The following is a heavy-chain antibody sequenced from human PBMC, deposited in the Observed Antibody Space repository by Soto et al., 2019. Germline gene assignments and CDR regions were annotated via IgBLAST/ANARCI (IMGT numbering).Heavy chain of an antibody. V-gene: IGHV1-24*01. CDR1: GYTLTELS. D-gene: IGHD3-16*01. Sequence: ASVKVSCKVSGYTLTELSMHWVRQAPGKGLEWMGGFDPEDGETIYAQKFQGRVTMTEDTSTDTAYMELSSLRSEDTAVYYCATGISVMITFSSWGQGTLVTVSS. CDR3: ATGISVMITFSS. CDR2: FDPEDGET. J-gene: IGHJ5*02.